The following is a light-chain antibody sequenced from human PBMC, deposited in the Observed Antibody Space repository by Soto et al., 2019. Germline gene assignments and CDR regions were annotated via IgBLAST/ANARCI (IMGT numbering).Light chain of an antibody. CDR3: QTWGTGIAV. CDR2: VNRDGSH. Sequence: QPVLTQSPSASASLGASDKLTCTLSSGHSSYAIAWHQQQPEKGPRYLMKVNRDGSHNKGDGIPDRFSGSSSGAERYLTISSLQSEDEADYYCQTWGTGIAVFGGGTQLTVL. J-gene: IGLJ7*01. V-gene: IGLV4-69*01. CDR1: SGHSSYA.